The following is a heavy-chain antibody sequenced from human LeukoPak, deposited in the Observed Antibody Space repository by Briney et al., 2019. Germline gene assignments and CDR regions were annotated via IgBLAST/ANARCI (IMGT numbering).Heavy chain of an antibody. J-gene: IGHJ3*02. CDR2: MNPNSGNT. CDR3: ARAVIVVPHDAFDI. Sequence: ASVKVSCKASGYTFTSYDINWVRQATGQGREWMGWMNPNSGNTGYAQKFQGRVTMTRNTSISTAYMELSSLRSEDTAVYYCARAVIVVPHDAFDIWGQGTMVTVSS. CDR1: GYTFTSYD. D-gene: IGHD3-22*01. V-gene: IGHV1-8*01.